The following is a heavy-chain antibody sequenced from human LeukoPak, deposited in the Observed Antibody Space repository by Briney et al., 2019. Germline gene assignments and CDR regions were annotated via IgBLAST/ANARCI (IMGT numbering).Heavy chain of an antibody. CDR1: GFTFSSFA. Sequence: GGSLRLSCSASGFTFSSFAMNWVRQAPGKGLEWVSIISGYGDTTYYTDSVKGRFTISRDNSKNTLYLQMNSLRAEDTAVYYCARAPVVRAFDIWGQGTMVTVSS. D-gene: IGHD4-23*01. CDR3: ARAPVVRAFDI. V-gene: IGHV3-23*01. J-gene: IGHJ3*02. CDR2: ISGYGDTT.